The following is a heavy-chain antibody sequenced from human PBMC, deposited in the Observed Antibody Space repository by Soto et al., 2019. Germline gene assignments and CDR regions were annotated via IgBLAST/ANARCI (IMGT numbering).Heavy chain of an antibody. Sequence: QVQLVESGGGVVQPGKSLRLSCAASGFTFSSYAMHWARQAPGKGLEWVTVISIRGGDEYYAESVRCRFTISRDDSKTTLYLQMDSLRVEDTAVYYCARGTIVARQHLDYWGQGTLVTVSS. CDR1: GFTFSSYA. D-gene: IGHD6-6*01. CDR2: ISIRGGDE. CDR3: ARGTIVARQHLDY. V-gene: IGHV3-30*03. J-gene: IGHJ4*02.